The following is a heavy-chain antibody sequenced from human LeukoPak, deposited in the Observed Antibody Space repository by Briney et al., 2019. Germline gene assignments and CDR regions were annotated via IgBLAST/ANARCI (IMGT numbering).Heavy chain of an antibody. CDR2: ISGSGGST. J-gene: IGHJ3*02. CDR3: AKDGAGTPGHAFDI. V-gene: IGHV3-23*01. D-gene: IGHD1-14*01. Sequence: GSLRLSCAASGFTFSSYAMSWVRQAPGKGLEWVSTISGSGGSTYYADSVKGRFTISRDNSKNTLYLQMDSLRVEDTAVYYCAKDGAGTPGHAFDIWGQGTMVTVSS. CDR1: GFTFSSYA.